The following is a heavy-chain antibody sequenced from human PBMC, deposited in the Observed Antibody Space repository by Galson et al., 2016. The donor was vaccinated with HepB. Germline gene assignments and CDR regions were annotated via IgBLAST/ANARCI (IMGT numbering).Heavy chain of an antibody. Sequence: SLRLSCAASGFTFSDYYMSWIRQAPGKGLEWVSYISSSGLSIIKYADSVKGRFTLSRDNAKNSVYLHMISLTPEDTAVYYCARGASGSPRLARVNFDYWGQGALVTVSS. CDR1: GFTFSDYY. J-gene: IGHJ4*02. D-gene: IGHD6-6*01. CDR2: ISSSGLSII. V-gene: IGHV3-11*01. CDR3: ARGASGSPRLARVNFDY.